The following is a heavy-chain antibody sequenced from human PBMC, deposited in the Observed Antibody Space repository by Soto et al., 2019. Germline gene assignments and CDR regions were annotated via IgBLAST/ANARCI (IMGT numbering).Heavy chain of an antibody. CDR2: IIPIFGTA. CDR3: ASQGRGLLWFGEYYYGMDV. CDR1: GGTFSSYA. J-gene: IGHJ6*02. D-gene: IGHD3-10*01. V-gene: IGHV1-69*01. Sequence: QVQLVQSGAEVKKPGSSVKVSCKASGGTFSSYAISWVRQAPGQGLEWMGGIIPIFGTANYAQKFQGRVTITADESTSTAHMGLSSLRSEDTAVYYCASQGRGLLWFGEYYYGMDVWGQGTTVTVSS.